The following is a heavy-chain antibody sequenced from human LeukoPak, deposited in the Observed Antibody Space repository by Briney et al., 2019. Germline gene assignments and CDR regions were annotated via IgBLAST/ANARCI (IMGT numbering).Heavy chain of an antibody. CDR2: IYTSGST. V-gene: IGHV4-4*07. Sequence: PSETLSLTCTGSGGSISSYYWSWIRQPAGKGLEWIGRIYTSGSTNYNPSLKSRVTMSVDTSKNQFSLKLSSVTAADTAVYYCARGTMVRASDYYYMDVWGKGTTVTVSS. CDR3: ARGTMVRASDYYYMDV. J-gene: IGHJ6*03. D-gene: IGHD3-10*01. CDR1: GGSISSYY.